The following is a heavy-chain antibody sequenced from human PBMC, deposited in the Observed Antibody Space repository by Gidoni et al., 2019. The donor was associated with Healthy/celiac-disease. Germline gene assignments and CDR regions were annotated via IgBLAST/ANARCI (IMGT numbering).Heavy chain of an antibody. CDR2: ISGSVGST. V-gene: IGHV3-23*01. Sequence: EVQLLEPGGGLVQPGGSLRLSWAASGVTFSSYAMSWVRQAPGKGLALVSAISGSVGSTYYADAVKGRFTISRDNSKNTLYLQMNSLRAEDTAVYYCAKFKFGYGDYQHFDYWGQGPLVTVSS. CDR3: AKFKFGYGDYQHFDY. CDR1: GVTFSSYA. D-gene: IGHD4-17*01. J-gene: IGHJ4*02.